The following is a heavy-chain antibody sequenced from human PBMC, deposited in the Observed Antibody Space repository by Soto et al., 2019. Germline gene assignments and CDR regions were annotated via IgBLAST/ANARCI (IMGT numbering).Heavy chain of an antibody. Sequence: QVQLVQSGAEVKKPGSSVKVSCKASGGTFSSYAISWVRQAPGQGLEWMGGIIPIFGTANYAQKFQGRVTITADKSTSTAYMELRSLRSDDTGIYYCARDLDGSGAYYTDFWGQGTLVTVSS. D-gene: IGHD3-10*01. V-gene: IGHV1-69*06. CDR1: GGTFSSYA. CDR2: IIPIFGTA. J-gene: IGHJ4*02. CDR3: ARDLDGSGAYYTDF.